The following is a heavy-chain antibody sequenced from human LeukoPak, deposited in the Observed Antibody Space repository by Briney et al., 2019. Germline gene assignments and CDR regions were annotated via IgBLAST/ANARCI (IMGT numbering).Heavy chain of an antibody. D-gene: IGHD2-21*02. J-gene: IGHJ4*02. V-gene: IGHV3-30*02. CDR1: GFTFSSYG. Sequence: PGGSLRLSCAASGFTFSSYGMHWVRQAPGKGLEWVAFIRYDGSNKYYADSVKGRFTISRDNSKNTLYLQMNSLRAEDTAVYYCAKDGVTYCGGDCYSGYWGQGTLVTVSS. CDR2: IRYDGSNK. CDR3: AKDGVTYCGGDCYSGY.